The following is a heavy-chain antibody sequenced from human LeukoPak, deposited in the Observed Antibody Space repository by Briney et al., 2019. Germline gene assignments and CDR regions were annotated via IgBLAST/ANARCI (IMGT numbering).Heavy chain of an antibody. Sequence: GGSLRLSCAASGFTFSDYYMSWIRQAPGKGLEWVGFIRSKAYGGTTEYAASVKGRFTISRDDSKSIAYLQMNSLKTEDTAVYYCTRADYDFWSGYYMFGGGYWGQGTLVTVSS. V-gene: IGHV3-49*03. CDR1: GFTFSDYY. D-gene: IGHD3-3*01. CDR2: IRSKAYGGTT. CDR3: TRADYDFWSGYYMFGGGY. J-gene: IGHJ4*02.